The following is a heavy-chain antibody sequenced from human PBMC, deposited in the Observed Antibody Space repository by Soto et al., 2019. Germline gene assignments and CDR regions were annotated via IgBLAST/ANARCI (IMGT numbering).Heavy chain of an antibody. CDR3: ARDRDGYNYWYFDL. D-gene: IGHD5-12*01. CDR2: IIPIYGTA. V-gene: IGHV1-69*01. CDR1: GGNFSKYT. Sequence: QVQLVQSGAEVKKPGSSVKVSCKVSGGNFSKYTINWVRQAPGQGLEWMAGIIPIYGTANYAQKFQGRISVTMDESTTTAYMELRGLRSDDTAIYYCARDRDGYNYWYFDLWGRGSLITVSS. J-gene: IGHJ2*01.